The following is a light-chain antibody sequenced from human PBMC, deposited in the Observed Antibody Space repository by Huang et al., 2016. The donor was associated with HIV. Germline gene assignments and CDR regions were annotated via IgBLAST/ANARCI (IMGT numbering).Light chain of an antibody. CDR3: QLRANWPPTFT. CDR1: HSLNTY. CDR2: DAS. V-gene: IGKV3-11*01. J-gene: IGKJ3*01. Sequence: EIVLTQSPATLSLSPGERATLSCRASHSLNTYLAWYQQKPGQAPRRLIDDASNRATGIPARFSGSGSGTDFTLTISSLEPEDFAVYYCQLRANWPPTFTFGPGTKIDIK.